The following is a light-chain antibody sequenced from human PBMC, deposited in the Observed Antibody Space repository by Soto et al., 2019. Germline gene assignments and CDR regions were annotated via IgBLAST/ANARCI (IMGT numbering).Light chain of an antibody. CDR1: QSLLHSNGYNY. Sequence: DIVMTQSPLSLPVTPGEPASISCRSSQSLLHSNGYNYFDWYLQKPGQSPQLLIYLGSSRASGVPDRFNGSGSGTYFTLKISRVEAEDVGVYYCMQALQTPLTFGQGTRLEIK. J-gene: IGKJ5*01. V-gene: IGKV2-28*01. CDR2: LGS. CDR3: MQALQTPLT.